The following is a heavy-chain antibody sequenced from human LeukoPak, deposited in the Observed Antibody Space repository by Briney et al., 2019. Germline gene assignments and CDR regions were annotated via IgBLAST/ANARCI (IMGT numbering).Heavy chain of an antibody. CDR3: ARGEASSRFDY. D-gene: IGHD6-13*01. Sequence: KPGGSLRLSCAASGYTFTAFSMNWVRHAPGKGLEWVSSITSGRTYTYYADSVKGRFTISRDNAKKSLYLQMNSLRADDSAVYYSARGEASSRFDYWGQGTLVTVSS. CDR1: GYTFTAFS. J-gene: IGHJ4*02. V-gene: IGHV3-21*01. CDR2: ITSGRTYT.